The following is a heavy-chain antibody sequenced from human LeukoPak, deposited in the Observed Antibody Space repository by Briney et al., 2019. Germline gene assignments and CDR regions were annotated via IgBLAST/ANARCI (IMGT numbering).Heavy chain of an antibody. V-gene: IGHV4-4*07. Sequence: PSETLSLTCTVSGGSISSYYWSWIRQPAGKGLEWIGRIYTSGSTNYNPSLKSRVTMSVGTSKNQFSLKLSSVTAADTAVYYCARAGSRGLTHENFDYWGQGTLVTVSS. D-gene: IGHD5-12*01. CDR1: GGSISSYY. CDR2: IYTSGST. CDR3: ARAGSRGLTHENFDY. J-gene: IGHJ4*02.